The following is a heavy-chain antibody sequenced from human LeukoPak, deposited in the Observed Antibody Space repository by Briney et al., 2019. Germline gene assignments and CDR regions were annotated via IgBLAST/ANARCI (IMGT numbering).Heavy chain of an antibody. D-gene: IGHD6-13*01. Sequence: ASVKVSCKASGYTFTSYGISWVRQAPGQGLEWMGWISAYNGNTNYAQKLQGRVTMTTDTSTSTAYMELRSLRSDDTAVYYCARVSVSSWYVRWYYYYMDVWGKGTTVTVSS. CDR3: ARVSVSSWYVRWYYYYMDV. J-gene: IGHJ6*03. CDR2: ISAYNGNT. V-gene: IGHV1-18*01. CDR1: GYTFTSYG.